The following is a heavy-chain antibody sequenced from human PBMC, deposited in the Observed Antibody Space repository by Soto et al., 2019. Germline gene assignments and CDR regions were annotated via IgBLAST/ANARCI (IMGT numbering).Heavy chain of an antibody. Sequence: QVHLVQSGAEVKKPGASVKVSCKASGYTFTSYSITWVRQAPGQGLEWMGWISAHNGNTDYAQKLQGRVIVTRDTSTSTAYMELRSLRSDDTAVYYCARGRYGDYWGQGARVTVSS. J-gene: IGHJ4*02. V-gene: IGHV1-18*01. CDR1: GYTFTSYS. CDR2: ISAHNGNT. CDR3: ARGRYGDY. D-gene: IGHD1-1*01.